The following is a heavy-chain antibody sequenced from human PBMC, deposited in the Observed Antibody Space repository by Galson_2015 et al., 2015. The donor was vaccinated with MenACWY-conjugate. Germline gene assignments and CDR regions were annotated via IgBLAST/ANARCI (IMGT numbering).Heavy chain of an antibody. Sequence: CAISGDSVSSSSAAWNWIRQSPSRGLEWLGRTYYRPKWYNDYASSVKSRITISPDTSKNHISLQLNSVTPEDTAVYYCAREAMYSTNFYAIDYWGQGTLVTVSS. CDR3: AREAMYSTNFYAIDY. CDR2: TYYRPKWYN. D-gene: IGHD2/OR15-2a*01. J-gene: IGHJ4*02. V-gene: IGHV6-1*01. CDR1: GDSVSSSSAA.